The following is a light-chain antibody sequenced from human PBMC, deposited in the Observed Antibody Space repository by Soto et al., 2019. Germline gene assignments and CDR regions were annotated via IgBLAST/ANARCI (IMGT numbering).Light chain of an antibody. CDR2: DAS. Sequence: GDGVTITCRASQRVSTWLAWYQQIPGKAPNLLIYDASSLESGVPSRFSGSGSGTEFTLTISSLQPDDFATYYCQQYSTYPRTFGQGTKVEIK. CDR3: QQYSTYPRT. J-gene: IGKJ1*01. CDR1: QRVSTW. V-gene: IGKV1-5*01.